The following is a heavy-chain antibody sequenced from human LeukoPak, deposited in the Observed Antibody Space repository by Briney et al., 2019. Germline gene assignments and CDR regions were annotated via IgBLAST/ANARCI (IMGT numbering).Heavy chain of an antibody. Sequence: SQTLSLTCTVSGGSISSGDYYWSWIRQPPGKGLEWIGYIYYSGSTYYNPSLKSRVTISVDTSKNQFSLKLSSVTAADTAVYYCARGVVPAAIAFDYWGQGTLVTVSS. CDR2: IYYSGST. D-gene: IGHD2-2*01. CDR1: GGSISSGDYY. V-gene: IGHV4-30-4*08. J-gene: IGHJ4*02. CDR3: ARGVVPAAIAFDY.